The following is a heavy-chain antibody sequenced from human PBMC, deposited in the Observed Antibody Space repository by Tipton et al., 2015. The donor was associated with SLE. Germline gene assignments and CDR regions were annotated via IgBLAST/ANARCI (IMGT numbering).Heavy chain of an antibody. V-gene: IGHV4-61*08. CDR1: GGSVGSDGYC. Sequence: TLSLTCTVSGGSVGSDGYCWSWIRQPPGKGLEWIGYIYYSGSTNYNPSLKSRVTISVDTSKNQFSLKLSSVTAADTAVYYCAREDGRASHFDYWGQGTLVIVSS. CDR3: AREDGRASHFDY. CDR2: IYYSGST. J-gene: IGHJ4*02.